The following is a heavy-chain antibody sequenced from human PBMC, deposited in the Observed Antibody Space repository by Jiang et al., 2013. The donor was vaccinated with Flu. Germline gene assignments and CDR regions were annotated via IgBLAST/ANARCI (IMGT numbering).Heavy chain of an antibody. D-gene: IGHD3-3*01. V-gene: IGHV3-30*01. Sequence: VISYDGSNKYYADSVKGRFTISRDNSKNTLYLQMNSLRAEDTAVYYCARTSYYDFWSGYSNWFDPWGQGTLVTVSS. CDR2: ISYDGSNK. CDR3: ARTSYYDFWSGYSNWFDP. J-gene: IGHJ5*02.